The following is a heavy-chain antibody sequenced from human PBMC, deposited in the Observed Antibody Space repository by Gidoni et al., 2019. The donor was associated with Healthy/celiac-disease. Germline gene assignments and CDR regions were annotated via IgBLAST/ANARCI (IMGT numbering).Heavy chain of an antibody. CDR2: IRDDGTKK. V-gene: IGHV3-30*02. CDR3: AKPEGSRYSSGLAI. CDR1: GFIFNNFG. D-gene: IGHD6-19*01. Sequence: QVQLVESGGGVVQPGGSLRLSCAASGFIFNNFGMHWVRQAPGKGLEWVAFIRDDGTKKYYAESVKGRFTISRDNSQNTLYLYMISLRTEDTAVYSCAKPEGSRYSSGLAIWGQGTMVTVSS. J-gene: IGHJ3*02.